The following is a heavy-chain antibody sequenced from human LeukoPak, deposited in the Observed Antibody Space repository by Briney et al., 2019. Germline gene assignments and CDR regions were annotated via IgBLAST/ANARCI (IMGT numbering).Heavy chain of an antibody. D-gene: IGHD3-10*01. Sequence: ASVKVSCKASGYTFTGYYMHWVRQAPGQGLEWMGWINPNSGGTNYAQKFQGRVTMTRDTSISTAYMELSRLRSDDTAVYYCARPLIGSGRQRYFQHWGQGTLVTVSS. V-gene: IGHV1-2*02. CDR2: INPNSGGT. J-gene: IGHJ1*01. CDR1: GYTFTGYY. CDR3: ARPLIGSGRQRYFQH.